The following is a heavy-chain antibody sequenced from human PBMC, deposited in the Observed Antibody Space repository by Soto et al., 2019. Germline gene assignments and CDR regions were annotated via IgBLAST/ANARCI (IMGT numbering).Heavy chain of an antibody. CDR3: TRRGTDRWDSGIGY. J-gene: IGHJ4*02. CDR1: GFTFSGSS. Sequence: EVQLVESGGGVVQSGGSLKLSCAASGFTFSGSSMHWVRQASGKGLEWVGRIRSKVNSYATAYAASVEGRFIISRDDSKNTTYLQMNSLKTEDTAVYYCTRRGTDRWDSGIGYWGQGTLVTVSS. D-gene: IGHD1-26*01. CDR2: IRSKVNSYAT. V-gene: IGHV3-73*02.